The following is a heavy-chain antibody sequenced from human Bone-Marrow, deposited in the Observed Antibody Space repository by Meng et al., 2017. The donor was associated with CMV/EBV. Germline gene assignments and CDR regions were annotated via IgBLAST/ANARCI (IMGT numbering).Heavy chain of an antibody. V-gene: IGHV4-39*07. D-gene: IGHD3-16*01. CDR2: MYYSGST. Sequence: SETLSLTCTVSGGSISSSSYYWGWIRQPPGKGLEWIGSMYYSGSTYYNPSLKSRVTISVDTSKKQFSLKVSAVTAAETAVYYCARGDYDYVWGSLGGMDVWGQGTTVTVSS. J-gene: IGHJ6*02. CDR1: GGSISSSSYY. CDR3: ARGDYDYVWGSLGGMDV.